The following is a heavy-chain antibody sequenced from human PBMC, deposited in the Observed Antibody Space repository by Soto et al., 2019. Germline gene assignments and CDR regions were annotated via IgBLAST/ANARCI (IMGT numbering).Heavy chain of an antibody. J-gene: IGHJ4*02. V-gene: IGHV1-69*13. CDR2: IIPIFGTA. CDR3: AAELDSSGLKAPY. Sequence: SVKVSCKASGGTFSSYAISWVRQAPGQGLEWMGGIIPIFGTANYAQKFQGRVTITADESTSTAYMELSSLRSEDTAVYYCAAELDSSGLKAPYWGQGTLVTVSS. D-gene: IGHD3-22*01. CDR1: GGTFSSYA.